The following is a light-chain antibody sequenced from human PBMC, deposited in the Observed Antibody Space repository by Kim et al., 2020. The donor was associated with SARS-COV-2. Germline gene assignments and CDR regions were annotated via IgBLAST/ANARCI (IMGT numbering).Light chain of an antibody. J-gene: IGLJ1*01. CDR3: CSYASRNNYV. V-gene: IGLV2-8*01. Sequence: GQSMPNSCTRSSTDIGGFDYVSWYQHHPGPAPKLIIYDVSQRPSGVPDRFSGSKSGNTASLTVSGVLDEDEADYYCCSYASRNNYVFGSGTKVTVL. CDR2: DVS. CDR1: STDIGGFDY.